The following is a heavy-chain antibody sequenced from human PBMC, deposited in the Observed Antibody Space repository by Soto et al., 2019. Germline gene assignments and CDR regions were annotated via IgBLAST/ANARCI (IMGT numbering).Heavy chain of an antibody. Sequence: ASVKVSCKASGYTFTSYGISWVRQAPGQGLEWMGWISAYTGDTNYAQKLQGRVTMTTDTSTRTAYMELRSLRSDDTAVYYCARGSSPRSIVVVPAAEGTFDIWGQGTMVTVSS. V-gene: IGHV1-18*01. CDR1: GYTFTSYG. D-gene: IGHD2-2*01. CDR2: ISAYTGDT. J-gene: IGHJ3*02. CDR3: ARGSSPRSIVVVPAAEGTFDI.